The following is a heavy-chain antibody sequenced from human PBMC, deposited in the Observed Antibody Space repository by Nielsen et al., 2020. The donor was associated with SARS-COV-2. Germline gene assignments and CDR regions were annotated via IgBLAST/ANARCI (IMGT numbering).Heavy chain of an antibody. CDR3: ARIFGEAFDY. CDR1: GFTFSDYY. J-gene: IGHJ4*02. D-gene: IGHD3-3*01. Sequence: GESLKISCEASGFTFSDYYMSWIRQAPGKGLEWVSYISTSGTYTNQADSVKGRFTMSRDNPKNSLYLQLNSLRADDTAVYYCARIFGEAFDYWGQGTLFLVSS. CDR2: ISTSGTYT. V-gene: IGHV3-11*03.